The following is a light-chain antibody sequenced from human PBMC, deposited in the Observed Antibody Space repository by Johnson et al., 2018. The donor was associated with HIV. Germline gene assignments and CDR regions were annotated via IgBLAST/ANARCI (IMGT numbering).Light chain of an antibody. CDR1: SSNIGINY. J-gene: IGLJ1*01. Sequence: QSVLTQPPSVSAAPGQKVTISCSGSSSNIGINYVSWYQQLPGTAPKLLIYENKRRPSGIPDRFSGSKSGTSATLGITGLQTGDEADYYCGTWDSSLSAYVFGTGTKVTVL. CDR3: GTWDSSLSAYV. V-gene: IGLV1-51*02. CDR2: ENK.